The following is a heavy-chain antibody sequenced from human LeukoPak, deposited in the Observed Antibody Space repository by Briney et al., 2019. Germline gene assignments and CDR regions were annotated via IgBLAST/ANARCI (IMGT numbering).Heavy chain of an antibody. Sequence: GGSLRLSCAASGFTFSSYGMHWVRQAPGKGLDWVAFIHHDGSNKYYADSVRGRFTISRDNSKNTLYLQMNSLRVEDTAVYYCAKYRNPDDYGDYVSFSPHAFDIWGQGTMVTVSS. V-gene: IGHV3-30*02. CDR2: IHHDGSNK. CDR3: AKYRNPDDYGDYVSFSPHAFDI. CDR1: GFTFSSYG. J-gene: IGHJ3*02. D-gene: IGHD4-17*01.